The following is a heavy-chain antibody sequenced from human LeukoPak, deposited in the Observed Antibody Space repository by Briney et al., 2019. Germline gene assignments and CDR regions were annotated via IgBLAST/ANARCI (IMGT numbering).Heavy chain of an antibody. J-gene: IGHJ4*02. CDR1: GFTISRYW. CDR2: INVEGSYT. Sequence: GGSLRLSCADPGFTISRYWMHWVRQAPGKGLVWVSRINVEGSYTSYADSVKGRFTISRDNARNTLYLQMNSLRAEDTAVYYCARGYGGNSDYWGQGTLVTVSS. D-gene: IGHD4-23*01. CDR3: ARGYGGNSDY. V-gene: IGHV3-74*01.